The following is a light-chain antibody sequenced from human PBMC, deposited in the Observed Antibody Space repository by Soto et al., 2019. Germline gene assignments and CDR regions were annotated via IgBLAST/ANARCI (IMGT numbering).Light chain of an antibody. CDR1: SSNIGSNY. J-gene: IGLJ2*01. Sequence: QAVVTQPPSASGTPGQRVTISCSGSSSNIGSNYVYWYQQLPGTAPKLLIYRNNQRPSGVPDRFSGSKSGTSASLAIIGLRSEDEADYYCAAWDDSLSGPGVFGGGTKLTVL. CDR2: RNN. CDR3: AAWDDSLSGPGV. V-gene: IGLV1-47*01.